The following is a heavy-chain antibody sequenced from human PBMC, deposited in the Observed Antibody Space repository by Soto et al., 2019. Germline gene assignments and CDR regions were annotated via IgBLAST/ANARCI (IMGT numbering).Heavy chain of an antibody. Sequence: EVQLVESGGGLVQPGGSLRLSCAASGFTFSSYDMHWVRQATGKGLEWVSAIGTVGDPYYPGSVKGRFTISRENAKNSLYLQMNSLRAGDTAVYYCARGLAARPFYYYYGMDVWGQGTTVTVSS. J-gene: IGHJ6*02. CDR3: ARGLAARPFYYYYGMDV. CDR2: IGTVGDP. D-gene: IGHD6-6*01. CDR1: GFTFSSYD. V-gene: IGHV3-13*05.